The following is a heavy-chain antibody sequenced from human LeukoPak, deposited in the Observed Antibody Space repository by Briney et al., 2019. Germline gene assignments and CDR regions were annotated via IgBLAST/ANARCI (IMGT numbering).Heavy chain of an antibody. CDR1: GYILTTYD. Sequence: ASVKVSCKASGYILTTYDIGWVRQATGQGLEWMGRLDPTSGNAGYAQKFQGRVNISMNTSISTAYMELSRQRSDDTAIYYCARRKFLGWFDPWGQGTLVTVSS. J-gene: IGHJ5*02. D-gene: IGHD7-27*01. CDR2: LDPTSGNA. V-gene: IGHV1-8*03. CDR3: ARRKFLGWFDP.